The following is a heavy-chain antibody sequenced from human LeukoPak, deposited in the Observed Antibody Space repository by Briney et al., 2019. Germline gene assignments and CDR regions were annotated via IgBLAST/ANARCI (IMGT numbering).Heavy chain of an antibody. J-gene: IGHJ4*02. CDR2: INSDGSST. V-gene: IGHV3-74*01. D-gene: IGHD6-19*01. CDR1: GSTFSSYW. Sequence: PGGSLRLSCAASGSTFSSYWMHWVRQAPGKGLVWVSRINSDGSSTSYADSVKGRFTISRDNAKNTLYLQMNSLRAEDTAVYYCASSPSRKRVAVVYFDNWGQGTLVSVST. CDR3: ASSPSRKRVAVVYFDN.